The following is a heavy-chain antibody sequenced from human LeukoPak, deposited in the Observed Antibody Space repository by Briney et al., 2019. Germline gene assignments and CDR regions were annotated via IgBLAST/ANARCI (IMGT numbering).Heavy chain of an antibody. Sequence: SETLSLTCTVSGGSISSYYWSWIRQPPGKGLGWIGYIYYSGSTNYNPSLKSRVTISVDTSKNQFSLKLSSVTAADTAVYYCARGMGNYYGSGSYSDLFDYWGQGTLVTVSS. CDR1: GGSISSYY. CDR3: ARGMGNYYGSGSYSDLFDY. D-gene: IGHD3-10*01. CDR2: IYYSGST. V-gene: IGHV4-59*01. J-gene: IGHJ4*02.